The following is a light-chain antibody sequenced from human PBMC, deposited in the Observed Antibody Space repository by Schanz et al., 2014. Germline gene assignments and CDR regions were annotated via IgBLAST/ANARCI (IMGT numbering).Light chain of an antibody. CDR3: QQYNSPLT. Sequence: EIVLTQSPATLSVSPGERATLSCRASQSVGSNLAWYQQKPGQAPRLLIYGASTRATGIPARFSGSGSGTVFTLTISSLQPDDFATYYCQQYNSPLTFGGGTKVEIK. V-gene: IGKV3-15*01. CDR1: QSVGSN. J-gene: IGKJ4*01. CDR2: GAS.